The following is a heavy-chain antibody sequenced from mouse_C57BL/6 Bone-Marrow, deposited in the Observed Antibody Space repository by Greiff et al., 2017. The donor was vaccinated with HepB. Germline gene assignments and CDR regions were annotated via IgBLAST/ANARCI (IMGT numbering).Heavy chain of an antibody. V-gene: IGHV1-63*01. CDR3: AREDWYFDV. J-gene: IGHJ1*03. CDR2: IYPGGGYT. CDR1: EYTFTNYW. Sequence: LQESGAELVRPGTSVKMSCKASEYTFTNYWIGWAKQRPGHGLEWIGDIYPGGGYTNYNEKFKGKATLTADKSSSTAYMQFSSLTSEDSAIYYCAREDWYFDVWGTGTTVTVSS.